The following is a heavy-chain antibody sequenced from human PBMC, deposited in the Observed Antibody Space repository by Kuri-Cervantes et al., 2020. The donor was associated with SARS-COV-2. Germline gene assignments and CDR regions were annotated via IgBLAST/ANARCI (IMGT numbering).Heavy chain of an antibody. CDR1: GGSISSYY. J-gene: IGHJ5*02. D-gene: IGHD2-2*01. CDR3: ARRDLSSTSINNWFDP. V-gene: IGHV4-59*08. Sequence: SETLSLTCTVSGGSISSYYWSWIRQPPGKGLEWIGSIYHSGSTYYNPSLKSRVTISVDTSKNQFSLKLSSVTAADTAVYYCARRDLSSTSINNWFDPWGQGTLVTVSS. CDR2: IYHSGST.